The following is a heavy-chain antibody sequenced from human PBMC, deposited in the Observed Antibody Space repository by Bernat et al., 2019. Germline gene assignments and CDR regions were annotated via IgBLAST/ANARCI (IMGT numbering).Heavy chain of an antibody. CDR3: ARVGVVVITNEHFDY. D-gene: IGHD3-22*01. J-gene: IGHJ4*02. CDR2: ISYDGSNK. V-gene: IGHV3-30-3*01. CDR1: GFTFSSYA. Sequence: QVQLLESGGGVVQPGRSLRLSCAASGFTFSSYAMHWVRQAPGKGLEWVAVISYDGSNKYYADSVKGRFTISRDNSKNTLYLQMNSLRAEDTAVYYCARVGVVVITNEHFDYWGQGTLVTVSS.